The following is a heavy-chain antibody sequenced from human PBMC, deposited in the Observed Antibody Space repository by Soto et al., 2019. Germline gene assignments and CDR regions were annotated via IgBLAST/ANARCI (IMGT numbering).Heavy chain of an antibody. CDR1: EFNFTSYT. D-gene: IGHD6-19*01. J-gene: IGHJ6*02. CDR3: ARDDLEKQWLVRSNYYGMDV. CDR2: ISSSSRYI. V-gene: IGHV3-21*01. Sequence: GGSLRLSCAASEFNFTSYTMNWVRQAPGKGLEWVSSISSSSRYIYYADSVKGRFTISRDDAKNSLFLQMDSLRAEDTAIYFCARDDLEKQWLVRSNYYGMDVWGQGTTVTVSS.